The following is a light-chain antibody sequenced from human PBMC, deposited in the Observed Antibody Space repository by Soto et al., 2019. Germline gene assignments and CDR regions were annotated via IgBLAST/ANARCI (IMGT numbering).Light chain of an antibody. Sequence: DIQMTQSPSTLSASVGDRVTITCRASQSLNNYLAWYQQKPGKAPKLLIYKASSLQSGVPSRFSGSGSGTDFTLTISNLQPDDLATYYCQHYTGYPITYGGGTKVQI. J-gene: IGKJ4*01. V-gene: IGKV1-5*03. CDR2: KAS. CDR3: QHYTGYPIT. CDR1: QSLNNY.